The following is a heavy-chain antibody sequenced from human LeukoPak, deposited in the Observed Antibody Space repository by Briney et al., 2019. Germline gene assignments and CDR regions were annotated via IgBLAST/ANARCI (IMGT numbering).Heavy chain of an antibody. J-gene: IGHJ4*02. CDR1: GDSVSSNSAA. CDR3: AREGDSVYLFDY. Sequence: SQTLSLTCAISGDSVSSNSAAWSWIRQSPSRGLEWLGRTYYRSKWYHDFAPSVKSRITINPNTSKNQFSLQLNSVTPEDTAVYYCAREGDSVYLFDYWGQGTLVTVSS. D-gene: IGHD5/OR15-5a*01. V-gene: IGHV6-1*01. CDR2: TYYRSKWYH.